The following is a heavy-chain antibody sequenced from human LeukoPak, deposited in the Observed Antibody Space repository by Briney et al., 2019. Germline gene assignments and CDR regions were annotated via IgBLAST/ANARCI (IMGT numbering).Heavy chain of an antibody. Sequence: PGGSLRLSCAASGFTFTKAWMSWVRQAPGKGLEWVGHINLSSDGGTTDYAAPVKGRFSISRDDSKNTLHLQMNRLKTEDTAVYYCTTGTWIQLWLADYWGQGTLVTVSS. J-gene: IGHJ4*02. V-gene: IGHV3-15*01. CDR2: INLSSDGGTT. CDR3: TTGTWIQLWLADY. D-gene: IGHD5-18*01. CDR1: GFTFTKAW.